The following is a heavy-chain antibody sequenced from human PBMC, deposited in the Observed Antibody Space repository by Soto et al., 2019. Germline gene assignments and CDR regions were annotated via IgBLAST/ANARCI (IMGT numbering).Heavy chain of an antibody. D-gene: IGHD5-12*01. Sequence: SETLSLTCAVSGGSISSSNWWSWVRQPPGKGLEWIGEIYHSGSTNYNPSLKSRVAISVDKSKNQFSLKLSSVTAADTAVYYCARGDSGYQSYFDYWGQGTLVTVSS. J-gene: IGHJ4*02. CDR2: IYHSGST. V-gene: IGHV4-4*02. CDR1: GGSISSSNW. CDR3: ARGDSGYQSYFDY.